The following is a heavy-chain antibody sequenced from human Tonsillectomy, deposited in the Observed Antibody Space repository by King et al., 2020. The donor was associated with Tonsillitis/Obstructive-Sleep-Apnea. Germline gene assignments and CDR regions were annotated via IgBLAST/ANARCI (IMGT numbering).Heavy chain of an antibody. CDR1: GDSISSYY. CDR3: ARDGEHSALAM. Sequence: QLQESGPGLVKPSETLSLTCTVSGDSISSYYWNWLRQPPGKGLEWIGYIYYTGSTNYKSSLTSRVTISIDASKKQFSLKLRSVTAADTAVYYCARDGEHSALAMWGQGTMVTFSS. V-gene: IGHV4-59*01. D-gene: IGHD1/OR15-1a*01. J-gene: IGHJ3*02. CDR2: IYYTGST.